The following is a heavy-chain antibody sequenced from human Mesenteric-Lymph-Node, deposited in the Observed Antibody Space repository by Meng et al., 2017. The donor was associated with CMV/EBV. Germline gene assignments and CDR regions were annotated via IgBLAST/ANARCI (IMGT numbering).Heavy chain of an antibody. Sequence: GRSLRPSCAASGFTFSGSAMHWVRQASGKGLEWVGRIRSKANRDATAYAASVKGRFTISKDDTKTTAYLPMNSLRAEDTAVYYCTRPGNYYFDYWGQGTLVTVSS. CDR2: IRSKANRDAT. CDR3: TRPGNYYFDY. V-gene: IGHV3-73*01. J-gene: IGHJ4*02. CDR1: GFTFSGSA. D-gene: IGHD4-23*01.